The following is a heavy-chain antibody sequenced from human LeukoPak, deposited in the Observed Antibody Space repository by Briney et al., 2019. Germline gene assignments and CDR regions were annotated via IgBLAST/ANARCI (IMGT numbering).Heavy chain of an antibody. CDR2: IYSGGST. CDR3: ARRSYSGYDSLSGMDV. Sequence: GGSLRLSCVASGFTVSSNYMSWVRQAPGKGLEWVSVIYSGGSTYYADSVKGRFTISRHNSKNTLYLQMNSLRAEDTAVYYCARRSYSGYDSLSGMDVWGQGTTVTVSS. D-gene: IGHD5-12*01. J-gene: IGHJ6*02. CDR1: GFTVSSNY. V-gene: IGHV3-53*04.